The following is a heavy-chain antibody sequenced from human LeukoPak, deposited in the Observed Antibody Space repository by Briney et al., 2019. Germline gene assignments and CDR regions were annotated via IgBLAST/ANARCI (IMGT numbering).Heavy chain of an antibody. D-gene: IGHD3-22*01. CDR1: GFTFDDYA. V-gene: IGHV3-9*03. CDR2: IRWNSGSI. CDR3: AKALGPYYYDSSGYLDY. J-gene: IGHJ4*02. Sequence: GRSLRLSCAASGFTFDDYAMHWVRQAPGKGLEWVSGIRWNSGSIGYADSVKGRFTISRDNAKNSLYLQMNSLRAEDMALYYCAKALGPYYYDSSGYLDYWGQGTLVTVSS.